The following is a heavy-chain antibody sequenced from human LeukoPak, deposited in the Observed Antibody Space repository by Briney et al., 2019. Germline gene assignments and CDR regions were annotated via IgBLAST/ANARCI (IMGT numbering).Heavy chain of an antibody. CDR2: ISYDGSNK. J-gene: IGHJ5*02. V-gene: IGHV3-30*03. CDR1: GFTFSSYG. CDR3: ARDGGPPYCSSTSCYTEANWFDP. D-gene: IGHD2-2*02. Sequence: GRSLRLSCAASGFTFSSYGMHWVRQAPGKGLEWVAVISYDGSNKYYADSVKGRFTISRDNSKNTLYLQMNSLRAEDTAVYYCARDGGPPYCSSTSCYTEANWFDPWGQGTLVTVSS.